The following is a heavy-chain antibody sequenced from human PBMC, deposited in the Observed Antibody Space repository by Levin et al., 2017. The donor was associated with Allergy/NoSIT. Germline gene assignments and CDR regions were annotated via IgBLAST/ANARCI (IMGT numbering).Heavy chain of an antibody. V-gene: IGHV3-23*01. CDR3: VKGRSGYTIDY. CDR1: GFNFSGHA. D-gene: IGHD1-1*01. J-gene: IGHJ4*02. Sequence: GGSLRLSCAASGFNFSGHAMSWVRQAPGKGLEWVSGISGDGGSTFYADSVKGRFTFSRDTSKYTLCLQMSSLSAEDTAVDYCVKGRSGYTIDYWGQGTLITVSS. CDR2: ISGDGGST.